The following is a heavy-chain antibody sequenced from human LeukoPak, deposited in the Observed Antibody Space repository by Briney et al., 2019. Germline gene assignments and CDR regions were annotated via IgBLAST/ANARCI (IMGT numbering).Heavy chain of an antibody. CDR1: GFTFSSYA. D-gene: IGHD6-6*01. Sequence: GRSLRLSCAASGFTFSSYAMHWVRQAPGKGLEWVAVISYDGSNKYYADSVKGRFTISRDNSKNTLCLQMNSLRAEDTAVYYCARAGISSSAEYFQHWGQGTLVTVSS. CDR3: ARAGISSSAEYFQH. J-gene: IGHJ1*01. CDR2: ISYDGSNK. V-gene: IGHV3-30-3*01.